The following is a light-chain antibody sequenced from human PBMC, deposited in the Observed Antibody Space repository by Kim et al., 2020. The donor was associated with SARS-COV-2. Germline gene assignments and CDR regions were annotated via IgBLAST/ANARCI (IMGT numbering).Light chain of an antibody. V-gene: IGKV3-15*01. Sequence: EIVLTQSPATLSVSPGERATLSCRASQSASLNLAWYQQKPGQAPRLLIYGASTRATGIPARFSGSGSGTEFTLTISSLQSEDFAVYYCQQYNNWPPYTFGQGTKLDI. CDR2: GAS. J-gene: IGKJ2*01. CDR3: QQYNNWPPYT. CDR1: QSASLN.